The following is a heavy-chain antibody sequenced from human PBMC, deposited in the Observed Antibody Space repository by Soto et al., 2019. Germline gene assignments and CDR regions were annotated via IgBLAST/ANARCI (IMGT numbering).Heavy chain of an antibody. Sequence: EVQLVESGGGLVKPGGSLRLSCAASGFTFSSYSMNWVRQAPGKGLEWVSSISSSSSYIYYADSVKGRFTISRDNAKNSLYLQMNSLRAEDTAVYYCARERSSGWYNPRYFDYWGQGTLVTVSS. CDR3: ARERSSGWYNPRYFDY. D-gene: IGHD6-19*01. CDR2: ISSSSSYI. CDR1: GFTFSSYS. J-gene: IGHJ4*02. V-gene: IGHV3-21*01.